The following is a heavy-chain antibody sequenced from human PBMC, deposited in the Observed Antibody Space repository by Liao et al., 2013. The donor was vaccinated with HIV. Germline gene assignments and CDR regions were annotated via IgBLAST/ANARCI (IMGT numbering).Heavy chain of an antibody. J-gene: IGHJ3*02. V-gene: IGHV4-61*02. CDR3: ARDIFSGDDAFDI. CDR2: IYTSGST. Sequence: QVQLQESGPGLVKPSQTLSLTCTVSGGSISSGSYYWSWIRQPAGKGLEWIGRIYTSGSTNYNPSLKSRVTISVDTSKNQFSLKLSSVTAADTAVYYCARDIFSGDDAFDIWGQGTMVTVSS. D-gene: IGHD7-27*01. CDR1: GGSISSGSYY.